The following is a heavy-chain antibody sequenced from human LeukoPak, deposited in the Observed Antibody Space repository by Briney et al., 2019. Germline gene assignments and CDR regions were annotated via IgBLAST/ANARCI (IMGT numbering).Heavy chain of an antibody. V-gene: IGHV3-7*03. CDR1: GFTFSSYW. J-gene: IGHJ6*02. Sequence: GGSLRLSCAASGFTFSSYWMSWVRQAPGKGLEWVANIKQDGSEKYYVDSVKGRFTISRDNAKNSLYLQMNSLRAEDTAVYYCARVRGYCSSGSCGMDVWGQGTTVTVSS. CDR3: ARVRGYCSSGSCGMDV. D-gene: IGHD2-15*01. CDR2: IKQDGSEK.